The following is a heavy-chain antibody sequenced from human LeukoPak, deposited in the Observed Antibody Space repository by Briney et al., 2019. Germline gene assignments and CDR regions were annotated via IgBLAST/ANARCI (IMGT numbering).Heavy chain of an antibody. J-gene: IGHJ6*03. D-gene: IGHD6-19*01. V-gene: IGHV4-39*07. CDR1: GGSISSSSYY. Sequence: SETLSLTCTVSGGSISSSSYYWGWIRQPPGKGLEWIVSIYYSGSTYYNPSLKRRVTISVDASKNQFSLKLSSVTAADTAVYYCARVSAVAGTFVEYYYYYMDVWGKGTTVTVSS. CDR3: ARVSAVAGTFVEYYYYYMDV. CDR2: IYYSGST.